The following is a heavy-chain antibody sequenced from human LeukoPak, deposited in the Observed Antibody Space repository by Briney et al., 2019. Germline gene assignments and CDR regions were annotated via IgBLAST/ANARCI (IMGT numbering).Heavy chain of an antibody. CDR3: ARIGSSSWFVLDY. Sequence: GGSLRLSCAASGFTVSNNYMSWVRQAPGKGLEWVANIKQDGSEKYYVDSVKGRFTISRDNAKNSLYLQMNSLRAEDTAVYYCARIGSSSWFVLDYWGQGTLVTVSS. CDR2: IKQDGSEK. D-gene: IGHD6-13*01. V-gene: IGHV3-7*01. CDR1: GFTVSNNY. J-gene: IGHJ4*02.